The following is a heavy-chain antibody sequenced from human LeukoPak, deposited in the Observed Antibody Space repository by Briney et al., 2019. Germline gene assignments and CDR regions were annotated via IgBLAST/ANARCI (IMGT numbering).Heavy chain of an antibody. CDR2: IKSYGSGA. V-gene: IGHV3-74*03. J-gene: IGHJ4*02. CDR1: GFTFSSSC. Sequence: GGSLRLSCAASGFTFSSSCMHWFRQAPGKGLVLVSRIKSYGSGATYADSVKGRFTISRDNPKNTLYLQLNSLRAEDTAVYYCARDRYYVLDYWGQGILVTVSS. CDR3: ARDRYYVLDY. D-gene: IGHD3-10*02.